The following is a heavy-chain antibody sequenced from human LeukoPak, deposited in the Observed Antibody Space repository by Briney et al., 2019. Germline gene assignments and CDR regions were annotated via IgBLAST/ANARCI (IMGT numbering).Heavy chain of an antibody. Sequence: SGGSLRLSCAASGFTFSSYWMHWVRHAPGKGLVWVSRINSDGSSTSYADSVKGRFTISRDNAKNTLYLQMNSLRAEDTAVYYCATYDFWSGYYGYWGQGTLVTVSS. V-gene: IGHV3-74*01. CDR3: ATYDFWSGYYGY. CDR1: GFTFSSYW. D-gene: IGHD3-3*01. J-gene: IGHJ4*02. CDR2: INSDGSST.